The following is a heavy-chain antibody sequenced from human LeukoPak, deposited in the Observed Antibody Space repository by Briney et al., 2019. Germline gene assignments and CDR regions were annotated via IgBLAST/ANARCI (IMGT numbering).Heavy chain of an antibody. D-gene: IGHD3-3*01. V-gene: IGHV3-11*04. J-gene: IGHJ6*03. CDR2: ISSSGSTI. CDR1: GFTFSDYY. Sequence: PGGSLRLSCAASGFTFSDYYMSWIRQAPGKGLEWVSYISSSGSTIYYADSVKGRFTISRDNAKNSLYLQMNSLRAEDTAVYYCARELRITIFGVVSSYYMDVWGKGTTVTVSS. CDR3: ARELRITIFGVVSSYYMDV.